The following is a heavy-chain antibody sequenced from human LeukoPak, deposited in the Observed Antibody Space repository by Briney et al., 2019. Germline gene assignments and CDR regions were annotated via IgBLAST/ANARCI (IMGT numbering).Heavy chain of an antibody. V-gene: IGHV3-53*01. CDR2: LYTGGTT. D-gene: IGHD1-1*01. CDR3: ARGGAHYWNPRY. CDR1: GFSVSSNY. Sequence: GGSLRLSCVASGFSVSSNYMSCVRPAPGKGLEWVSLLYTGGTTYYANSVEGRFTISRDDSKNTIYLQMNSLRAEDTAVYYCARGGAHYWNPRYWGQGTLVTVSS. J-gene: IGHJ4*02.